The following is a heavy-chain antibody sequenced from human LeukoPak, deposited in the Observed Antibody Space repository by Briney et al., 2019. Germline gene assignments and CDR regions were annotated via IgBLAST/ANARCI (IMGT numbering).Heavy chain of an antibody. V-gene: IGHV1-8*01. J-gene: IGHJ4*02. CDR2: MNPDSGNT. CDR3: ARGAPVAIFGPGYDEYFEY. D-gene: IGHD3-3*01. CDR1: GYTFDNYD. Sequence: ASVTVSCKTSGYTFDNYDINWVRQAAGQELEWMGWMNPDSGNTGYAHQFQDRVTMARNTSMTTAYLELTGLTSGDTAIYYCARGAPVAIFGPGYDEYFEYWGQGTVVIVSS.